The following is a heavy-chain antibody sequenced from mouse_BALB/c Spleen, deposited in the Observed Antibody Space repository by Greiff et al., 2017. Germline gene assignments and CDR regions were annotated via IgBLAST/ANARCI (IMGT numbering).Heavy chain of an antibody. V-gene: IGHV5-17*02. J-gene: IGHJ3*01. CDR1: GFTFSSFG. CDR3: ARWGYYGSSYVAY. CDR2: ISSGSSTI. D-gene: IGHD1-1*01. Sequence: EVKLVESGGGLVQPGGSRKLSCAASGFTFSSFGMHWVRQAPEKGLEWVAYISSGSSTIYYADTVKGRFTISRDNPKNTLFLQMTSLRSEDTAMYYCARWGYYGSSYVAYWGQGTLVTVSA.